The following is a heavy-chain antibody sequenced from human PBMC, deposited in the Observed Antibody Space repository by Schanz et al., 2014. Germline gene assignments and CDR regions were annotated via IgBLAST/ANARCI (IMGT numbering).Heavy chain of an antibody. Sequence: QVQLQQWGAGLLKPSETLSLTCAVYGGSFSGYFWSWTRQSPEKGLEWIGEIYHSGSTNYKPSLRSRVPITEDKANTQFPLNVRSVTAADTAVYYCARRSVAPSGNSYGYVVAWFDPWGQGTLVTVAS. CDR1: GGSFSGYF. CDR3: ARRSVAPSGNSYGYVVAWFDP. V-gene: IGHV4-34*01. CDR2: IYHSGST. D-gene: IGHD5-18*01. J-gene: IGHJ5*02.